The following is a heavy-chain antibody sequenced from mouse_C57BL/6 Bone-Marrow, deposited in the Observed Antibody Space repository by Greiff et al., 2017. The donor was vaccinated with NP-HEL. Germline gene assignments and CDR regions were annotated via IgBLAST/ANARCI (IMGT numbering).Heavy chain of an antibody. D-gene: IGHD2-3*01. CDR3: ARRGIYDGYYPAWFAY. Sequence: VQLQQPGAELVKPGASVKLSCKASGYTFTSYWMHWVKQRPGQGLEWIGMIHPNSGSTNYNEKFKSKATLTVDKSSSTAYMQLSSLTSEDSAVYYCARRGIYDGYYPAWFAYWGQGTLVTVSA. CDR2: IHPNSGST. V-gene: IGHV1-64*01. CDR1: GYTFTSYW. J-gene: IGHJ3*01.